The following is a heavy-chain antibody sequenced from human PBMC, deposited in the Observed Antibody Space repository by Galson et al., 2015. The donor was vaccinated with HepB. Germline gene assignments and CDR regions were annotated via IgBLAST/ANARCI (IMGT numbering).Heavy chain of an antibody. D-gene: IGHD6-19*01. Sequence: SLRLSCAASGFTFSDYYMSWIRQAPGKGLEWVSYISSSSSYTNYADSVKGRFTISRDNAKNSLYLQMNSLRAEDTAVYYCAREFTIAVAGTSAFDIWGQGTMVTVSS. CDR3: AREFTIAVAGTSAFDI. CDR2: ISSSSSYT. J-gene: IGHJ3*02. CDR1: GFTFSDYY. V-gene: IGHV3-11*06.